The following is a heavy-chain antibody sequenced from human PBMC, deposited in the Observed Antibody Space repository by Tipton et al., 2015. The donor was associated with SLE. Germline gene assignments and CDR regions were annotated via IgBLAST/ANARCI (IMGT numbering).Heavy chain of an antibody. V-gene: IGHV3-7*01. Sequence: SLRLSCAASGFTFSSYWMSWVRQAPGKGLEWVANIKEDGSEKNYVDSVKGRFTVSRDNSKNSLYLQMNSLRAEDSGIYYCAKRGGLGGSYLYWLDPWGPGTLVTVSS. CDR3: AKRGGLGGSYLYWLDP. CDR1: GFTFSSYW. J-gene: IGHJ5*02. CDR2: IKEDGSEK. D-gene: IGHD1-26*01.